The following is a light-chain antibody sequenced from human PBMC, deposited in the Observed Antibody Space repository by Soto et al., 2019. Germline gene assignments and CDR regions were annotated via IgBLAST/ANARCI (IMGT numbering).Light chain of an antibody. CDR3: CSYASSRSYV. Sequence: QSVLTQPASVSGSPGQSITISCTGTSSDVGSFNLVSWYEQHPGKAPKLMIYEVNKRPSGVSNRFSGSKSGNTASLTISGLQAEDEAEYYCCSYASSRSYVFGTGTKVTVL. J-gene: IGLJ1*01. CDR1: SSDVGSFNL. CDR2: EVN. V-gene: IGLV2-23*02.